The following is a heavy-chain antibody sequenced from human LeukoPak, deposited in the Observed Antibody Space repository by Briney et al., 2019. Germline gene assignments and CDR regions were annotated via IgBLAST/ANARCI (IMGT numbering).Heavy chain of an antibody. CDR3: AHSCGGGNSAYFDY. CDR2: IYWDDDE. V-gene: IGHV2-5*05. D-gene: IGHD4-23*01. J-gene: IGHJ4*02. Sequence: RKSGPTLVKPTQTLTLTCTFSGFSLSTSGVGVGWIRQPPGKALEWLAVIYWDDDERYGPSLKSRLTITKDTSKNQVVLTMTNMDPVDTATYYCAHSCGGGNSAYFDYWGQGTLVTVSS. CDR1: GFSLSTSGVG.